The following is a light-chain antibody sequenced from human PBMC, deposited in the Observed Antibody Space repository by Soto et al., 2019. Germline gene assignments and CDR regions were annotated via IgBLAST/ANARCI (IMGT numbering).Light chain of an antibody. V-gene: IGLV2-8*01. CDR1: SSDVGGYDY. CDR2: EVN. CDR3: SSYAGTNTFDVL. Sequence: QSALTQPPSASGSPGQSVAISCTGPSSDVGGYDYVSWYQQHPGKAPKLLIYEVNKRPSGVPDRFSGSKSGNTASLTVSGLQAEDEADYYCSSYAGTNTFDVLLGGGTQLTVL. J-gene: IGLJ2*01.